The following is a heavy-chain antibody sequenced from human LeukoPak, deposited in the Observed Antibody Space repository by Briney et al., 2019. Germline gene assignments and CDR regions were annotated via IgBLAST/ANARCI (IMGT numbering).Heavy chain of an antibody. Sequence: GGSLRFSCAASGFTFSSYSMNWVRQAPGKGLEWVSYISSSSSTIYYADSVKGRFTISRDNSKNTLYLQMNSLRAEDTAVYYCAKDSIVGAKYYFDYWGQGTLVTVSS. CDR3: AKDSIVGAKYYFDY. CDR2: ISSSSSTI. D-gene: IGHD1-26*01. J-gene: IGHJ4*02. CDR1: GFTFSSYS. V-gene: IGHV3-48*01.